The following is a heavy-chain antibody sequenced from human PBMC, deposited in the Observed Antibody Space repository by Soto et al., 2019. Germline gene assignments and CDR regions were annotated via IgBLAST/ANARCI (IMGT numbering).Heavy chain of an antibody. D-gene: IGHD1-20*01. CDR2: IYHSGST. V-gene: IGHV4-30-4*01. Sequence: SETLSLPCTVSGGSISSGVYYWSWIRQAPGKRLEWIGYIYHSGSTYYSPSLKSQFTISVDTSKSRFSLKLSSVTAADTAVYDCARAITLASSYNWFDPWGQGTLVTVSS. J-gene: IGHJ5*02. CDR1: GGSISSGVYY. CDR3: ARAITLASSYNWFDP.